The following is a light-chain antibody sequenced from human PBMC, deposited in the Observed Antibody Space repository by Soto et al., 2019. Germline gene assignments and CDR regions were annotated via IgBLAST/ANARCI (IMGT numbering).Light chain of an antibody. V-gene: IGKV3-15*01. CDR2: GAS. CDR3: QQYNNWPLT. J-gene: IGKJ5*01. CDR1: QSVSSN. Sequence: EIVMTQSPATLSVSPGERATLSCRASQSVSSNLVWYQQKPGQAPRLLIYGASTRATGIPARFSGSGSGTEFTLTISSLQSEDFAVYYCQQYNNWPLTFGQGTRLEIK.